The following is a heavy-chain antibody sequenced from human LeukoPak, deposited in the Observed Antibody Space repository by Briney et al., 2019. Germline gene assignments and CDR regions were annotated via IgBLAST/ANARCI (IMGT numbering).Heavy chain of an antibody. D-gene: IGHD6-19*01. Sequence: KPSETLSLTCTVSGGSISSYYWSWIRQPPGKGLEWIGYIYYSGSTNYNPSLKSRVTISVDTSKNQFSLKLSSVTAADTAVYYCARLVAGDYFDYWGQGTLVTVSS. J-gene: IGHJ4*02. CDR3: ARLVAGDYFDY. CDR2: IYYSGST. CDR1: GGSISSYY. V-gene: IGHV4-59*08.